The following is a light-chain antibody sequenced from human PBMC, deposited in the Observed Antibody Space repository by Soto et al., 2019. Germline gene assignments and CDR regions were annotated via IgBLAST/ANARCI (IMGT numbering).Light chain of an antibody. Sequence: QPVLTQSPSASASLGASVKLTCTLSSGHSNYVIAWHQQQPEKGPRYLMKVNSDGSHSKGDGIPDRFSGSSSGAERYLTISSLQSEDEADYYCQTWGTGIVVFGGGTKLTVL. CDR3: QTWGTGIVV. CDR2: VNSDGSH. CDR1: SGHSNYV. J-gene: IGLJ2*01. V-gene: IGLV4-69*01.